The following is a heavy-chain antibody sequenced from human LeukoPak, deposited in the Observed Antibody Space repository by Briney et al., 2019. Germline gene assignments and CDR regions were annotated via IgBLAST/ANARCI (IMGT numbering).Heavy chain of an antibody. V-gene: IGHV5-51*01. J-gene: IGHJ5*02. CDR1: GYTFTSYW. CDR2: IYPGDSDT. CDR3: AKLIGGSSSTGLFDP. D-gene: IGHD6-6*01. Sequence: GESLKISCQSSGYTFTSYWIGWVRQMPGKGLQWMGIIYPGDSDTTYSPSFQGQVTILADKSISTAYLQWSSLKASDTAIYYCAKLIGGSSSTGLFDPWGQGTLVTVSS.